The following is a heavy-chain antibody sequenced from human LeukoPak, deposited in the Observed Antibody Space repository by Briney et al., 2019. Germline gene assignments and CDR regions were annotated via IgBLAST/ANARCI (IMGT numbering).Heavy chain of an antibody. CDR2: ISYDGSNK. J-gene: IGHJ4*02. Sequence: GGSLRLSCAASGFTFSSYGMHWVRQAPGKGLEWVAVISYDGSNKYYADSVKGRFTISRDNSKNTLYLQMNSLRAEDTAAYYCAKDFGQAAMVFGGPDYWGQGTLVTVSS. CDR1: GFTFSSYG. CDR3: AKDFGQAAMVFGGPDY. D-gene: IGHD5-18*01. V-gene: IGHV3-30*18.